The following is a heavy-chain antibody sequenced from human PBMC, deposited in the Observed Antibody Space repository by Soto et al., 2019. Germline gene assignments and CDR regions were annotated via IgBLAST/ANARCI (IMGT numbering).Heavy chain of an antibody. Sequence: SETLSLTCAVYGGSFSGYYWSWIRQPPGKGLEWIGEIYHSGSTNYNPSLKSRVTISADTPKNQFSLKLSSVTAADTAVYYCARNGYGSGSYYPNFDYWGQGTLVTVSS. V-gene: IGHV4-34*01. D-gene: IGHD3-10*01. CDR1: GGSFSGYY. CDR3: ARNGYGSGSYYPNFDY. CDR2: IYHSGST. J-gene: IGHJ4*02.